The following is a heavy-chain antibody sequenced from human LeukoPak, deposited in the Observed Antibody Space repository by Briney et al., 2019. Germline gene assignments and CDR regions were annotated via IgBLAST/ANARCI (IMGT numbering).Heavy chain of an antibody. D-gene: IGHD3-22*01. CDR1: GFTFSSYG. J-gene: IGHJ3*02. CDR3: ARTLNYYDSSGYYLVASAFDI. Sequence: GGSLRLSYAASGFTFSSYGMHWVRQAPGKGLGWVSYISSSDNTIYYADSVKGRFTISRDNAKNSLYRQMNSLRAEDTAVYYCARTLNYYDSSGYYLVASAFDIWGQGTMVTVSS. V-gene: IGHV3-48*03. CDR2: ISSSDNTI.